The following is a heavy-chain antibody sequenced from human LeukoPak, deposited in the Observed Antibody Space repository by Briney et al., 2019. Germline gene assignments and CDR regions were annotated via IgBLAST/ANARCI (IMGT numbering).Heavy chain of an antibody. CDR1: GYTFTGYY. CDR3: ARAAHRLLWFGELLYYFDY. D-gene: IGHD3-10*01. Sequence: GASVKVSCKASGYTFTGYYMHWVRQAPGQGLEWMGWINPNSGGTNYAQKFQGRVTMTRDTSISTAYMELSSLRSEDTAVYYCARAAHRLLWFGELLYYFDYWGQGTLVTVSS. V-gene: IGHV1-2*02. CDR2: INPNSGGT. J-gene: IGHJ4*02.